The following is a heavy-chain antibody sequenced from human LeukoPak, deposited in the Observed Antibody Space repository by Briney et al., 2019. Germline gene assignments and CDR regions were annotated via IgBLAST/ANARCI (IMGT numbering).Heavy chain of an antibody. Sequence: PSETLSLTCTVSGGSISSSSYYWGWIRQPPGKGLEWIGSIYYSGSTYYNPSLKSRVTISVDTSKNQFSLKLSSVTAADTAVYYCARDRLTLGWGGDYYYGMDVWGQGTTVTVSS. CDR3: ARDRLTLGWGGDYYYGMDV. J-gene: IGHJ6*02. CDR1: GGSISSSSYY. CDR2: IYYSGST. D-gene: IGHD6-19*01. V-gene: IGHV4-39*07.